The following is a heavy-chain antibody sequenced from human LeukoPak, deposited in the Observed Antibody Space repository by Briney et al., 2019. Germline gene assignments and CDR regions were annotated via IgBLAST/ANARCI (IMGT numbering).Heavy chain of an antibody. CDR2: ISAYNGNT. J-gene: IGHJ4*02. CDR1: GDTFTSYG. CDR3: ARAPYYYDSSGYYSY. D-gene: IGHD3-22*01. V-gene: IGHV1-18*01. Sequence: GSSVKVSCKASGDTFTSYGISWVRQAPGQGLEWMGWISAYNGNTNYAQKLQGRVAMTTDTSTSTAYMELRSLRSDDTAVYYCARAPYYYDSSGYYSYRGQGTLVTVSS.